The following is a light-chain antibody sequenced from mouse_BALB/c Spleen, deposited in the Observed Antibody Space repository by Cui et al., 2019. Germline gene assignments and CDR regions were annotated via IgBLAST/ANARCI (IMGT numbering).Light chain of an antibody. Sequence: IVPTQSPAFMSASPGEKVTISCSSSSIVSYMEWYQQKPGSSPKPWIYRTSNLADGVPARFSGSGSGTTFSLTISSMEAEDAATYYCQQYHSYPPTFGGGTKLEIK. CDR2: RTS. CDR3: QQYHSYPPT. V-gene: IGKV4-61*01. CDR1: SIVSY. J-gene: IGKJ2*01.